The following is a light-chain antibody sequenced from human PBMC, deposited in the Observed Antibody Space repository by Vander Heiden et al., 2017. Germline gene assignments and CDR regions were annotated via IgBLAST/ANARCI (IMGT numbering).Light chain of an antibody. CDR1: SSNIGAGYE. CDR3: QSYDSSLSGWV. CDR2: GNS. J-gene: IGLJ3*02. Sequence: QPVLTLPPSVSGAPGQRVTISCTGSSSNIGAGYEVHWYQQLPGAAPKLLIYGNSNRPSGVPDRFSGSKSGTSASLAITGLQAEDEADYYCQSYDSSLSGWVFGGGTKLTVL. V-gene: IGLV1-40*01.